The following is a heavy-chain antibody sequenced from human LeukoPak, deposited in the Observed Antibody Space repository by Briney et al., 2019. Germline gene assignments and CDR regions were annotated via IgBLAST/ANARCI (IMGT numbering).Heavy chain of an antibody. CDR1: GFTFSSHG. Sequence: GGSLRLSCAASGFTFSSHGMHWVRQAPGKGLEWVAVISYDGSNKYYADSVKGRFTISRDNFKNTLYLQMNSLRAEDTAVYYCVNDDIVVVVAPSGAEYFQHWGQGTLVTVSS. J-gene: IGHJ1*01. D-gene: IGHD2-15*01. CDR3: VNDDIVVVVAPSGAEYFQH. CDR2: ISYDGSNK. V-gene: IGHV3-30*18.